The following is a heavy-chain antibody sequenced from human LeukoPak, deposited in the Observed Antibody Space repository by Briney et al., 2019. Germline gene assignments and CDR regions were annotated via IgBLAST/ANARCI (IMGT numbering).Heavy chain of an antibody. CDR3: AKARSAVVEAATNY. CDR2: ISGNGGST. D-gene: IGHD2-15*01. V-gene: IGHV3-23*01. Sequence: PGGSLRLSCAASGFTFSDFAMTWVRQAPGKGLEWVTAISGNGGSTYYADSAKGRFSISRDNSKNTLFLQMNSPTAEDTGVYYCAKARSAVVEAATNYWGQGTRVTVSS. CDR1: GFTFSDFA. J-gene: IGHJ4*02.